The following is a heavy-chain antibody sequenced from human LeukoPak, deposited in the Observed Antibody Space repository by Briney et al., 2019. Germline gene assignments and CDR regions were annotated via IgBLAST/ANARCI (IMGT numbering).Heavy chain of an antibody. CDR2: ISSSGSTI. CDR1: GFTFSSYE. J-gene: IGHJ4*02. V-gene: IGHV3-48*03. D-gene: IGHD6-6*01. Sequence: PGGSLRLSCAASGFTFSSYEMNWVRQAPGKGLEGVSYISSSGSTIYYADSVKGRFTISRDNAKNSLYLQMNSLRAEDTAVYYCARDLYQQLVYDYWGQGTLVTVSS. CDR3: ARDLYQQLVYDY.